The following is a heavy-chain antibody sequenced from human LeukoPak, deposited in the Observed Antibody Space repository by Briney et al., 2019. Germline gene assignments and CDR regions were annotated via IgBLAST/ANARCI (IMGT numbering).Heavy chain of an antibody. J-gene: IGHJ4*02. CDR1: GFTFSSYA. V-gene: IGHV3-23*01. CDR3: AKDILTGYYAIFDY. Sequence: PGGSLRLSCAASGFTFSSYAMSWVRHAPGKGREWVSVISGSGGSTYYADSVRGRFTISRENTKNTLYQQMNSLRAEDTAVYYCAKDILTGYYAIFDYWGQGTRVTVSS. CDR2: ISGSGGST. D-gene: IGHD3-9*01.